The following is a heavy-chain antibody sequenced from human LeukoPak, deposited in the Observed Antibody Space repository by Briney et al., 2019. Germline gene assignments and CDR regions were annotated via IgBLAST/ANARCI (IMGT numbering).Heavy chain of an antibody. CDR2: IYPGDSDT. D-gene: IGHD6-19*01. Sequence: GESLKISCKGSGYSFTTYWIGWVRQMPGKGLEWMGIIYPGDSDTTYSPSFQGQVTISADKSISTAYLQWSSLKASDTAVYYCARSQWLIDASIDYWGQGTLVTVSS. CDR1: GYSFTTYW. V-gene: IGHV5-51*01. J-gene: IGHJ4*02. CDR3: ARSQWLIDASIDY.